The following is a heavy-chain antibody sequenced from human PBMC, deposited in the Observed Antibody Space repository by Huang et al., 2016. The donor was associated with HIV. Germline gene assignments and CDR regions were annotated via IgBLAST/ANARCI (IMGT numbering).Heavy chain of an antibody. Sequence: EVLLLESGGGLVQPGGSLRLSCVASGFTFSSYAMSWVRQAPGKWRGVVAGITDVIKNRCYAHSVKCRVAVSRDDSTNTLYLQMNSLRAEDTAVYYCAKDADTSGYDVLGPFGSWGQGTLVTVSS. V-gene: IGHV3-23*01. CDR1: GFTFSSYA. CDR2: ITDVIKNR. CDR3: AKDADTSGYDVLGPFGS. J-gene: IGHJ4*02. D-gene: IGHD3-3*01.